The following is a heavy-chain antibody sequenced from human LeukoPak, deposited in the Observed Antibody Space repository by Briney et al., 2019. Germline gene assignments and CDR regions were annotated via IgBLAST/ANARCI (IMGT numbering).Heavy chain of an antibody. V-gene: IGHV5-51*01. D-gene: IGHD2-21*02. Sequence: GESLKISCKGSGYTFTSYLIGWVRQMPGQGLEWMGIIYPGDSDTRYSPSFQGQVTISADKSISTAYLQWSSLKASDTAMYYCARPAYCGSDCLAVWGQGTLVTVSS. CDR2: IYPGDSDT. CDR1: GYTFTSYL. J-gene: IGHJ4*02. CDR3: ARPAYCGSDCLAV.